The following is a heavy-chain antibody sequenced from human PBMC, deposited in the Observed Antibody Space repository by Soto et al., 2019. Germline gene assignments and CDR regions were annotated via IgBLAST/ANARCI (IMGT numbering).Heavy chain of an antibody. J-gene: IGHJ3*02. CDR3: AGVAGPTLDAFDI. CDR2: IIPIFGTA. V-gene: IGHV1-69*01. D-gene: IGHD6-19*01. Sequence: GASVNVSCKASGGNFGSYAISCVRQAHGQGLEWMGGIIPIFGTANYAQKFQGRVTITADESTSTAYMELSSLRSEDTAVYYCAGVAGPTLDAFDIWGQGTMVTVSS. CDR1: GGNFGSYA.